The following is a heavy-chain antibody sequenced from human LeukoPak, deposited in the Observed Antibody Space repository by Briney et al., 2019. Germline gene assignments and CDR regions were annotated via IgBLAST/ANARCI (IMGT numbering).Heavy chain of an antibody. D-gene: IGHD1-14*01. CDR1: GVTVGNNY. CDR2: IYSGGGT. CDR3: ARSNQADDY. J-gene: IGHJ4*02. Sequence: GGSLRLSCAVSGVTVGNNYMNWVRQAPGKGLEWVSLIYSGGGTHYADSVKGRFTISRDNSKNTLYLQMNSLRVDDTAVYYCARSNQADDYWGQGTLVTVSS. V-gene: IGHV3-66*01.